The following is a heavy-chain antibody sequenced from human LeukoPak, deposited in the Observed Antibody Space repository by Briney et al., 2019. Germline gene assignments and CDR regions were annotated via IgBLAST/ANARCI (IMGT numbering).Heavy chain of an antibody. Sequence: SETLSLTCTVSGYSISSGYYWGWIRQPPGKGLEWIGSIYHSGSTYYSPSLKSRVTISVDTSKNQFSLKLSSVTAADTAVYYCARARGYCSSTSHERNWFDPWGQGTLVTVSS. CDR1: GYSISSGYY. J-gene: IGHJ5*02. V-gene: IGHV4-38-2*02. CDR3: ARARGYCSSTSHERNWFDP. CDR2: IYHSGST. D-gene: IGHD2-2*01.